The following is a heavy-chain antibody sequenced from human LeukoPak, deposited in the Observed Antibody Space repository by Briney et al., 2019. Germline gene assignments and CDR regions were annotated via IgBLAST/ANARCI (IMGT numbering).Heavy chain of an antibody. D-gene: IGHD4-17*01. Sequence: PGGSLRLSCAASGFTFSSYAMHWVRQAPGKGLEWVAVISYDGSNKYYADSVKGRFTISRDNSKNTLYLQMNSLRAEDTAVYYCAKDSSYGDYADYFDYWGQGTLVTVSS. V-gene: IGHV3-30*04. J-gene: IGHJ4*02. CDR1: GFTFSSYA. CDR3: AKDSSYGDYADYFDY. CDR2: ISYDGSNK.